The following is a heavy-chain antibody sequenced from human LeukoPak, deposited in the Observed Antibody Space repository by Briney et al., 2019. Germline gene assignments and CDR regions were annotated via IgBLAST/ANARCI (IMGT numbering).Heavy chain of an antibody. CDR2: ISYDGSNK. V-gene: IGHV3-30*18. D-gene: IGHD3-10*01. CDR3: AKGTYYYGSTESTGSWYFDL. Sequence: GRSLRLSCAASGFTFSSYGMHWVRQAPGKGLEWVGVISYDGSNKYYADSVKGRFTISRDNSKNTLYLQMNSLRAEDTAVYYCAKGTYYYGSTESTGSWYFDLWGRGTLVTVSS. CDR1: GFTFSSYG. J-gene: IGHJ2*01.